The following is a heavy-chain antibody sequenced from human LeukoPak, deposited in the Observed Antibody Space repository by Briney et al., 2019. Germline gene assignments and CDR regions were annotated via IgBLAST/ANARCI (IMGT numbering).Heavy chain of an antibody. J-gene: IGHJ4*02. V-gene: IGHV3-30*02. CDR2: IRYDGSNK. Sequence: GGSLRLPCAASGFTFSSYGMHWVRQAPGKGLEWVAFIRYDGSNKYYADSVKGRFTISRDNSKNTLYLQMNSLRAEDTAVYYCAKDHHEDIVVVPAASRFVDYWGQGTLVTVSS. CDR3: AKDHHEDIVVVPAASRFVDY. D-gene: IGHD2-2*01. CDR1: GFTFSSYG.